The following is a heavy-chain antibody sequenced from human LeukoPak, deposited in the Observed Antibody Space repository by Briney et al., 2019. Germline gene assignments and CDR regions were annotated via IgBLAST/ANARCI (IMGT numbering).Heavy chain of an antibody. CDR2: IYYRGST. J-gene: IGHJ5*02. Sequence: PSETLSLTCTVSGGSLSTYYWSWIRQPQGKGLEWIGYIYYRGSTIYNPSLKSRVTISVDTSKDQFSLNLTSVTAADTAVYYCARGGVFPRQFDPWGQGTLVTVSS. V-gene: IGHV4-59*12. CDR1: GGSLSTYY. D-gene: IGHD3-16*01. CDR3: ARGGVFPRQFDP.